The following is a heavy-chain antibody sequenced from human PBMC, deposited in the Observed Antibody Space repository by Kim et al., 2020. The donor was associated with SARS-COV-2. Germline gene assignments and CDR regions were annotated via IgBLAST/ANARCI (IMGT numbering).Heavy chain of an antibody. V-gene: IGHV4-31*03. CDR2: IYYSGST. D-gene: IGHD6-13*01. CDR1: GGSISSGGYY. J-gene: IGHJ4*02. Sequence: SETLSLTCTVSGGSISSGGYYWSWIRQHPGKGLEWIGYIYYSGSTYYNPSLKSRVTISVDPSKNQFSLKLSSVTAADAAVYYCARAVKQQLVLLHFDYWGQGTLVTVSS. CDR3: ARAVKQQLVLLHFDY.